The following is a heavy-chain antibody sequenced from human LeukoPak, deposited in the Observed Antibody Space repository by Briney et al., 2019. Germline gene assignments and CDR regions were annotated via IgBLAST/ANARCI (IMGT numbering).Heavy chain of an antibody. D-gene: IGHD3-10*01. V-gene: IGHV3-64*01. CDR3: AREGGSGSYWFDY. J-gene: IGHJ4*02. CDR2: ISSNGGST. Sequence: GGSLRLSCAASGFTFSSYAMHGVRQAPGKGLEYVSAISSNGGSTYYANSVKGRFTISRDNSKNTLYLQMGSLRAEDMAVYYCAREGGSGSYWFDYWGQGTLVTVSS. CDR1: GFTFSSYA.